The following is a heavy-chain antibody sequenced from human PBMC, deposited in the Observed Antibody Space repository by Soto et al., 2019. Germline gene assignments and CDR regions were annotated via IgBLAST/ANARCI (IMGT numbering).Heavy chain of an antibody. J-gene: IGHJ4*02. CDR3: AISYGYCSSTSCYDFDY. CDR2: IIPILGIA. D-gene: IGHD2-2*03. Sequence: QVQLVQSGAEVKKPGSSVKVSCKASGGTFSSYTISWVRQAPGQGLEWMGRIIPILGIANYAQKFQGRVTITADKSTSTAYMELSSLRSEDTAVYSCAISYGYCSSTSCYDFDYWGQGTLVTVSS. CDR1: GGTFSSYT. V-gene: IGHV1-69*02.